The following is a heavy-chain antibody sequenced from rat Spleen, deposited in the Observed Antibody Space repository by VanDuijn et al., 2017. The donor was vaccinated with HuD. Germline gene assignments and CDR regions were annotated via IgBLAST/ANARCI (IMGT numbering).Heavy chain of an antibody. CDR1: GFTFSNYD. CDR2: ISYDGSST. J-gene: IGHJ3*01. CDR3: TRGDSGDWFAY. Sequence: EVQLVESGGGLVQPGRSMKLSCAASGFTFSNYDMAWVRQAPTKGLEWVASISYDGSSTYYRDSVKGRFTISRDNAKSTLYLQMNSLRSEDTATYYCTRGDSGDWFAYWGQGTLVTVSS. D-gene: IGHD1-1*01. V-gene: IGHV5-22*01.